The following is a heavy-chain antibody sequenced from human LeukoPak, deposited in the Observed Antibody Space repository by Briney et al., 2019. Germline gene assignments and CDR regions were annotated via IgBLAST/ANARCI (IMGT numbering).Heavy chain of an antibody. CDR2: IIPILGIA. CDR3: AREVAVAGFGDYFDY. CDR1: GGTFSSYA. V-gene: IGHV1-69*04. J-gene: IGHJ4*02. Sequence: ASVKVSCTASGGTFSSYAISWVRQAPGQGLEWMGRIIPILGIANYAQKFQGRVTITADKSTSTAYMELSSLRSEDTAVYYCAREVAVAGFGDYFDYWGQGTLVTVSS. D-gene: IGHD6-19*01.